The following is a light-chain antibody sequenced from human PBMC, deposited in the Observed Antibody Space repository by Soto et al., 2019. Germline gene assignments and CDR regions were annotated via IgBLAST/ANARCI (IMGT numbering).Light chain of an antibody. V-gene: IGKV3-20*01. CDR1: QSVSSSY. J-gene: IGKJ2*01. CDR3: QQYGSSPYT. Sequence: ELVLRQSPGTLSLSPGERATISCRASQSVSSSYLAWYPQKPGQATRLLIYGASSRPTGIPDRFSGSGSGTDFTLTISRLEPEDFAVYYCQQYGSSPYTFGQGTKLEIK. CDR2: GAS.